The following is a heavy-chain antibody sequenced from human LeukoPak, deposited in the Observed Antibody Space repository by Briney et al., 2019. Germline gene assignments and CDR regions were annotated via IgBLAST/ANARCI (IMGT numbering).Heavy chain of an antibody. CDR2: ISWNSGSI. V-gene: IGHV3-9*01. Sequence: GGSLRLSCAASGFTFDDYAMHWVRQAPGKGLEWVSGISWNSGSIGHADSVKGRFTISRDNAKNSLYLQMNSLRAEDTALYYCAKDTECWGQGTLVTVSS. CDR3: AKDTEC. CDR1: GFTFDDYA. J-gene: IGHJ4*02.